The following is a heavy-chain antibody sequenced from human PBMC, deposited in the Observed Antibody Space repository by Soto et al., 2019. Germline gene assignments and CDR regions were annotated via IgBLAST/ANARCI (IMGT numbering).Heavy chain of an antibody. CDR2: INPATGAA. CDR1: GYPVTAYY. V-gene: IGHV1-2*02. J-gene: IGHJ3*02. D-gene: IGHD3-3*01. CDR3: ARGGGVGVAGSAAFDM. Sequence: QLHLVQSGAVVKKPGASVTVSCSASGYPVTAYYMHWVRQAPGRGLEWMGGINPATGAAKYTQTFQGRVTMTRDTATITVFMELGGLTSEATAVFYCARGGGVGVAGSAAFDMWGQGTLVTVSS.